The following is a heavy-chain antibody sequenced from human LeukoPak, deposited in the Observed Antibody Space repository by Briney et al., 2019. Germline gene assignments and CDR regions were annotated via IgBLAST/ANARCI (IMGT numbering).Heavy chain of an antibody. D-gene: IGHD5-24*01. V-gene: IGHV3-23*01. CDR2: ISATGFST. CDR3: AKEGRDGSNTKSYGVDV. J-gene: IGHJ6*02. Sequence: PGGSLRLSCAASGFTFSSYAMSWVRQAPGKGLEWVSAISATGFSTYYADSVKGRFTISRNNSKNTLYVQMNSLRAEDTAVYFCAKEGRDGSNTKSYGVDVWGQGTTVTVSS. CDR1: GFTFSSYA.